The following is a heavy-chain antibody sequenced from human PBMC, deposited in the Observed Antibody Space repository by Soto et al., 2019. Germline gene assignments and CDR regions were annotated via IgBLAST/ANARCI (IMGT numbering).Heavy chain of an antibody. Sequence: QVQLQESGPGLVKPSETLSLTCTVSGGSISSYYWSWIRQPPGKGLEWIGYIYYSGSTNYNPSLKSRVTISVDTSKNQFSLKLSSVTAADTAVYYCARSSGVVAAPYYYYGMDVWGQGTTVTVSS. V-gene: IGHV4-59*01. J-gene: IGHJ6*02. D-gene: IGHD2-15*01. CDR2: IYYSGST. CDR3: ARSSGVVAAPYYYYGMDV. CDR1: GGSISSYY.